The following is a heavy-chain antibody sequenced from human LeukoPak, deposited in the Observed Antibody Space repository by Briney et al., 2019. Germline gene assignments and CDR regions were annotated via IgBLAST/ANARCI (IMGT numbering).Heavy chain of an antibody. J-gene: IGHJ1*01. D-gene: IGHD1-20*01. CDR2: ISGSGSGT. CDR3: AKDRGVTGAEYFQH. Sequence: GGSLRLSCGASGFTFRNYAMSWVRQAPGTGLEWVSTISGSGSGTYYADSVKGRFTISRDNSKNTVYLQMSSLRAEDTAAYYCAKDRGVTGAEYFQHWGQGTLVTVSS. CDR1: GFTFRNYA. V-gene: IGHV3-23*01.